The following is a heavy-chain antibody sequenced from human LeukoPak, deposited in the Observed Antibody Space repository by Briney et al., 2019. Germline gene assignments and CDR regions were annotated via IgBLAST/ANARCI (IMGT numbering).Heavy chain of an antibody. CDR1: GFAFSSYW. J-gene: IGHJ3*02. CDR3: AKSIVGATGDAFDI. V-gene: IGHV3-7*02. Sequence: GGSLRLSCATSGFAFSSYWMSWVRQAPGKGLEWVANIKQGGSDKYYADSVKGRFTISRDNSKNTLYLQMNSLRAEDTAVYYCAKSIVGATGDAFDIWGQGTMVTVSS. CDR2: IKQGGSDK. D-gene: IGHD1-26*01.